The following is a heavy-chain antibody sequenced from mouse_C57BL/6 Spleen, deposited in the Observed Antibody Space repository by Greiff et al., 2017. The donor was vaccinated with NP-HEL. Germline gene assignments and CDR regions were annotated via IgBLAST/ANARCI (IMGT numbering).Heavy chain of an antibody. CDR3: ARAAPAPFDY. V-gene: IGHV3-6*01. J-gene: IGHJ2*01. CDR1: GYSITSGYY. Sequence: VQLKESGPGLVKPSQSLSLTCSVTGYSITSGYYWNWIRQFPGNKLEWMGYISYDGSNNYNPSLKNRISITRDTSKNQFFLKLNSVTTEDTATYYCARAAPAPFDYWGQGTTLTVSS. CDR2: ISYDGSN.